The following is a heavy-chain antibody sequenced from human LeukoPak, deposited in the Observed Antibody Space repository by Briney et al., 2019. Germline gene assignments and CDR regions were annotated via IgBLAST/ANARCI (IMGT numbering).Heavy chain of an antibody. D-gene: IGHD3-3*01. CDR1: GYTFTDYY. CDR2: VNPRRGDT. CDR3: AKAARSSDTSVLRFLEWLLTD. V-gene: IGHV1-2*02. J-gene: IGHJ4*02. Sequence: VASVKVSCKTSGYTFTDYYIHWVRQAPGQGLEGRGRVNPRRGDTSFARKFQGRVTMSSDTSISTVYMDLSSLRSDDTAVYFCAKAARSSDTSVLRFLEWLLTDWGQGTLVIVSS.